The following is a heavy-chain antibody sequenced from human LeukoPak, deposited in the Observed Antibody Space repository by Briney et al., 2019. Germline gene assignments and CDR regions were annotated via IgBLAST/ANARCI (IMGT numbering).Heavy chain of an antibody. CDR2: ISSSGRTM. Sequence: PGGSLRLSCEASGFTFSSYEMNWVRQAPGKGLEWLSYISSSGRTMYYADSVKGRFTISRDNAKNTLYLQMNSLRAKDTAVYYCALLWFGELLSEIDYWGQGTLVTVSS. CDR3: ALLWFGELLSEIDY. D-gene: IGHD3-10*01. J-gene: IGHJ4*02. CDR1: GFTFSSYE. V-gene: IGHV3-48*03.